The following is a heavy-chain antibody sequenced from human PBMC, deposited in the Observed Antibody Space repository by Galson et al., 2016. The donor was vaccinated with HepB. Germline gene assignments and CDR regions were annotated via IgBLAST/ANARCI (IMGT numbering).Heavy chain of an antibody. CDR2: VHYSGST. V-gene: IGHV4-59*12. J-gene: IGHJ4*02. CDR3: ARHGFYCQDY. D-gene: IGHD2/OR15-2a*01. CDR1: GVSIGNSY. Sequence: SETLSLTCSVSGVSIGNSYWSWIRQPPGKGLEWIGYVHYSGSTYYNPSLNSRVTISVDTSKNQFSLNLISVTAADTAVYYCARHGFYCQDYWGQGILVTVSS.